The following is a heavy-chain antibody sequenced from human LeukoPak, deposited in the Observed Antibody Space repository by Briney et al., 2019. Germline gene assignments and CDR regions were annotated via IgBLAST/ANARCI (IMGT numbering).Heavy chain of an antibody. Sequence: GGSLRLSCAASGFTFSDYYMNWIRQAPGKGLEWVSIIQSTGKISYADSVKGRFTVSRDKSKNTLYLQMNGLRVEDTAMYYCARGPTIFMGMDVWGQGTTVTVSS. J-gene: IGHJ6*02. CDR3: ARGPTIFMGMDV. V-gene: IGHV3-53*01. D-gene: IGHD2/OR15-2a*01. CDR2: IQSTGKI. CDR1: GFTFSDYY.